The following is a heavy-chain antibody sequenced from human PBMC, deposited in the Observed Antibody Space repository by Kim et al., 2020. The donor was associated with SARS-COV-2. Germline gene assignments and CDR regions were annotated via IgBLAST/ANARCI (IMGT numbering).Heavy chain of an antibody. CDR3: ARGRLATIFGVVTQFDY. J-gene: IGHJ4*02. V-gene: IGHV4-59*09. D-gene: IGHD3-3*01. Sequence: LKSRVTISVDTPKNQFSLKRSSVTAAGTAVYYCARGRLATIFGVVTQFDYWGQGTLVTVSS.